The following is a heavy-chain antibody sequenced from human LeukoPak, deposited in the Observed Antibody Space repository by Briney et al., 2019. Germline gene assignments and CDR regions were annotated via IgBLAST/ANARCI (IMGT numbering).Heavy chain of an antibody. CDR3: ARDRVYCSGGSCYSNDAFDI. V-gene: IGHV1-2*04. CDR2: INPNSGGT. D-gene: IGHD2-15*01. CDR1: GYTFTGYY. J-gene: IGHJ3*02. Sequence: ASVKVSCKASGYTFTGYYMRWVRQAPGQGLEWMGWINPNSGGTNYAQKFQGWVTMTRDTSISTAYMELSRLRSDDTAVYYCARDRVYCSGGSCYSNDAFDIWGQGTMVTVSS.